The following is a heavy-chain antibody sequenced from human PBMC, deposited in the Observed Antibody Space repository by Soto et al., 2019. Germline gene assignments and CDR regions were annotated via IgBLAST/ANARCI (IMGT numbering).Heavy chain of an antibody. Sequence: SETLSLTCTVSGDSISSNYWSWIRQPPGERLEWIGYIYNSGSTNYNPSLNSRATMSVDTSKNQFSLRLDSVTAADTAVYYCARNFDIAATGTAFDSWGRGVLVTVSS. V-gene: IGHV4-59*12. CDR3: ARNFDIAATGTAFDS. CDR2: IYNSGST. CDR1: GDSISSNY. D-gene: IGHD6-13*01. J-gene: IGHJ4*02.